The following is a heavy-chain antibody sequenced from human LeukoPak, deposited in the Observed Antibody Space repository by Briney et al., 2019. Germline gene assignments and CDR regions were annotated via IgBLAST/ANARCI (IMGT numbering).Heavy chain of an antibody. CDR3: ARTNYYDSSGYYQEDYFDY. CDR2: IIPPIGTI. D-gene: IGHD3-22*01. CDR1: GGTFSSYA. Sequence: ASVKVSCKASGGTFSSYAISWVRQAPGQGLEWMGGIIPPIGTINYVQKFQGRVTITADESTSTAYMELSSLRSEDTAVYYCARTNYYDSSGYYQEDYFDYWGQGTLVTVSS. J-gene: IGHJ4*02. V-gene: IGHV1-69*01.